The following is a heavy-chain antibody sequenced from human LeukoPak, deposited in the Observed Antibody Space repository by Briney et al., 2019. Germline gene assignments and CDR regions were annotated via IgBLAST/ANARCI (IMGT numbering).Heavy chain of an antibody. CDR3: ARKHSGLDY. CDR1: GFTFSSYE. CDR2: ISGSGSTI. Sequence: PGGSLRLSCAASGFTFSSYEMNWVRQAPGQGLEWVPYISGSGSTIYYADSVKGRFTISRDNAKNSLYLQMDSLRAEDTAVYYCARKHSGLDYWGQGTLVTVSS. D-gene: IGHD6-19*01. V-gene: IGHV3-48*03. J-gene: IGHJ4*02.